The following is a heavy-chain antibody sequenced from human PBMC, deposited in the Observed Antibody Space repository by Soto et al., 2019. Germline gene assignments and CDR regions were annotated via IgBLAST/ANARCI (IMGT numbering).Heavy chain of an antibody. CDR2: IYYSGST. J-gene: IGHJ6*02. Sequence: SETLSLTCTVSGGSISSGDYYWSWIRQPPGKGLEWIGYIYYSGSTYYNPSLKSRVTISVDTSKNQFSLKLSSVTAADTAVYYCARDPVITIFGVVPTSAYGMDVWGQGXTVTVPS. CDR3: ARDPVITIFGVVPTSAYGMDV. D-gene: IGHD3-3*01. CDR1: GGSISSGDYY. V-gene: IGHV4-30-4*01.